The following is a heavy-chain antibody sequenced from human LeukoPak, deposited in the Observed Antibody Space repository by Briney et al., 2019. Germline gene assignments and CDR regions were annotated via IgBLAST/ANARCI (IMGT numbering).Heavy chain of an antibody. D-gene: IGHD3-10*01. V-gene: IGHV3-48*03. J-gene: IGHJ3*02. CDR3: AKDFRLAKELWFGELWNAFDI. CDR1: GFTFSSYE. Sequence: GGSLRLSCAASGFTFSSYEMNWVREAPGKGLEWVSYISSSGSTIYYADSVKGRFTISRDNAKNSLYLQMNSLRAEDTAVYYCAKDFRLAKELWFGELWNAFDIWGQGIRVAVSS. CDR2: ISSSGSTI.